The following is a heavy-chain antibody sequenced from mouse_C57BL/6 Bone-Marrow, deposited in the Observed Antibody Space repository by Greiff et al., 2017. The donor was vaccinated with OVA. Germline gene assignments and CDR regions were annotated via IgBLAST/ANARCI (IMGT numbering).Heavy chain of an antibody. CDR2: IYPGSGNT. CDR3: ARARYYGSSRSRRTLDY. Sequence: LEESGAELVRPGASVKLSCKASGYTFTDYYINWVKQRPGQGLEWIARIYPGSGNTYYNEKFKGKATLTAEKSSSTAYMQLSSLTSEDSAVYFCARARYYGSSRSRRTLDYWGQGTTLTVSS. V-gene: IGHV1-76*01. CDR1: GYTFTDYY. D-gene: IGHD1-1*01. J-gene: IGHJ2*01.